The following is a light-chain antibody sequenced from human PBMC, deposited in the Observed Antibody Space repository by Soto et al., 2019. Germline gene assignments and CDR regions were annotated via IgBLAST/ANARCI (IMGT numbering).Light chain of an antibody. V-gene: IGKV3-11*01. CDR3: QQRTNWVT. Sequence: EIVLTQSPATLSLSPGERATLSCRASQSIGRYLAWYQQKPGQAPRLLIFDASNRATGIPARFSGSGSGTDFTFTISSLESEDFAVYYCQQRTNWVTFGQGTRLAIK. CDR1: QSIGRY. CDR2: DAS. J-gene: IGKJ5*01.